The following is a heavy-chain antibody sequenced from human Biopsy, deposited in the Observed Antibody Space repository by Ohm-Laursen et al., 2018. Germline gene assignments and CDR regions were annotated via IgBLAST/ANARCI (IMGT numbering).Heavy chain of an antibody. Sequence: SVKVSCKTSGYNFISYSINWVRQAPGQGLEWTGWIRPLNGDTKYGQKFQDRVTMTTDTSTSTVYMELTSLRSDDMAVYYCARGEVTFGELIVSLDSWGQGTLVTVSS. CDR2: IRPLNGDT. V-gene: IGHV1-18*03. CDR3: ARGEVTFGELIVSLDS. CDR1: GYNFISYS. D-gene: IGHD3-16*02. J-gene: IGHJ4*02.